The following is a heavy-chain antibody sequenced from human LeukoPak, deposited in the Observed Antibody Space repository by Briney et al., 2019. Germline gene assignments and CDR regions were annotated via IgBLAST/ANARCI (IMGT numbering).Heavy chain of an antibody. D-gene: IGHD3-22*01. V-gene: IGHV4-31*03. CDR2: IYYSGST. CDR3: ARDSYYYDSSGIAFDP. Sequence: SQTLSLTCTVSGGSISSGGYYWSWIRQHPGKGLEWIGYIYYSGSTHYNPSLKSRVTISVDTSKNQFSLKLSSVTAADPAVYYCARDSYYYDSSGIAFDPWGQGTLVTVSS. J-gene: IGHJ5*02. CDR1: GGSISSGGYY.